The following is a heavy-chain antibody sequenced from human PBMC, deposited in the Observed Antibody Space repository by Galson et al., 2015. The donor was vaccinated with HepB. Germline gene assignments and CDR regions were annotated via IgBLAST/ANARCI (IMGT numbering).Heavy chain of an antibody. V-gene: IGHV5-10-1*01. CDR2: IDPSDSYT. Sequence: QSGAEVKKPGESLRISCKGSGYSFTSYWISWVRQMPGKGLEWMGRIDPSDSYTNYSPSFQGHVTISADKSISTAYLQWSSLKASDTAMYYCARRERGSGSYYPVYYYYGMDVWGQGTTVTVSS. D-gene: IGHD3-10*01. CDR1: GYSFTSYW. CDR3: ARRERGSGSYYPVYYYYGMDV. J-gene: IGHJ6*02.